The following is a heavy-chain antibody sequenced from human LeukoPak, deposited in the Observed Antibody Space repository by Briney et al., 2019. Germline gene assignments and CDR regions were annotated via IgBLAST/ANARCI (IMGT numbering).Heavy chain of an antibody. J-gene: IGHJ4*02. V-gene: IGHV3-30-3*01. CDR3: ARDIGVVPAANFDH. Sequence: GRSLRLSCAASGFTFSSYAMHWVRQAPGKGLEWVAVISYEGSNKYYAHSVKGRFTISRDNSKNTLYLQMNSLRAEDTAVYYWARDIGVVPAANFDHWGQGTLVTVPS. D-gene: IGHD2-2*01. CDR1: GFTFSSYA. CDR2: ISYEGSNK.